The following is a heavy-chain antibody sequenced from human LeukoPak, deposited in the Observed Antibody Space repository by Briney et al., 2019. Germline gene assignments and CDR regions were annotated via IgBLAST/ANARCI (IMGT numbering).Heavy chain of an antibody. Sequence: GGSLRLSCAASGFTFSSYEMNWVRQAPGKGLEWVSYISSSGSTIYYADSVKGRFTIPRDNAKNSLYLQMNSLRAEDTAVYYCARDGLTMVRGVDNDYWGQGTLVTVSS. CDR3: ARDGLTMVRGVDNDY. CDR2: ISSSGSTI. CDR1: GFTFSSYE. J-gene: IGHJ4*02. D-gene: IGHD3-10*01. V-gene: IGHV3-48*03.